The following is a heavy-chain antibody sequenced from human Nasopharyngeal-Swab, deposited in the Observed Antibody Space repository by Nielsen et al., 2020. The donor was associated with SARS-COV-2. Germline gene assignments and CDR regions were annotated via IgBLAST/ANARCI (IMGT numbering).Heavy chain of an antibody. CDR2: IIPMRGIA. Sequence: SVKVSCKASGGTFTSKAISWIRQAPGQGLEWMGRIIPMRGIANYAQKFQGRVTITADKSTSTVYMDLSSLRSEDTAVYYCARGPDPALKFDPWGQGTLVAVSS. J-gene: IGHJ5*02. CDR3: ARGPDPALKFDP. CDR1: GGTFTSKA. D-gene: IGHD5-18*01. V-gene: IGHV1-69*04.